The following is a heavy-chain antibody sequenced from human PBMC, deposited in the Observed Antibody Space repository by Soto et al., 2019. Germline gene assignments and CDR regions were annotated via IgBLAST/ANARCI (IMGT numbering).Heavy chain of an antibody. CDR3: ARDSLVGVVVPAANESVDWFDP. CDR2: IWYDGSNK. CDR1: GFTFSSYG. D-gene: IGHD2-2*01. V-gene: IGHV3-33*01. Sequence: GGSLRLSCAASGFTFSSYGMHWVRQAPGKGLEWVAVIWYDGSNKYYADSVKGRFTISRDNSKNTLYLQMNSLRAEDTAVYYCARDSLVGVVVPAANESVDWFDPWGQGTLVTVSS. J-gene: IGHJ5*02.